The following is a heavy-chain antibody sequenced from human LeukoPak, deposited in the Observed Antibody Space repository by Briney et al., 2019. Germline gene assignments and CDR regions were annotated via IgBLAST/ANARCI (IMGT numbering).Heavy chain of an antibody. V-gene: IGHV3-74*01. CDR3: LRDLNWSLDQ. CDR1: GFTFSNYM. D-gene: IGHD1-20*01. Sequence: GGSLRLSRAASGFTFSNYMMHWVRQAPGKGLVWVSRIKSDGITITYADSVKGRFTISRDNAKNTLYLQMNSLRAEDTAVYYCLRDLNWSLDQWGQGTLVTVSS. J-gene: IGHJ4*02. CDR2: IKSDGITI.